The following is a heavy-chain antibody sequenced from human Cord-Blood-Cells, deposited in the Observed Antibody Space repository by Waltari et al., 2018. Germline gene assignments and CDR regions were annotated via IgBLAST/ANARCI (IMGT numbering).Heavy chain of an antibody. V-gene: IGHV4-38-2*01. Sequence: QVQLQESGPGLVKPSETLSPTCAVPGYSTSSGYYWGWIRQPPGKGLEWIGSIYHSGSTYYNPSLKSRVTISVDTSKNQFSLKLSSVTAADTAVYYCARGVYFDYWGQGTLVTVSS. J-gene: IGHJ4*02. CDR3: ARGVYFDY. CDR1: GYSTSSGYY. D-gene: IGHD2-8*01. CDR2: IYHSGST.